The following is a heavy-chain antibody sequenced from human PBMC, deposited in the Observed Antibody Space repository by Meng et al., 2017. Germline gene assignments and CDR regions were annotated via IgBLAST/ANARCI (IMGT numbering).Heavy chain of an antibody. V-gene: IGHV4-4*02. CDR2: IYHRGST. J-gene: IGHJ4*02. D-gene: IGHD2-15*01. CDR3: ARVVAATTLFLDY. CDR1: GGSISSSNW. Sequence: VQAEEAGPGPVKPSGTLSLTCDVSGGSISSSNWWSWVRQPPGKGLEWIGEIYHRGSTNYNPFLKSRVTISVDKSKNQFSLKLSSVTAADTAVYYCARVVAATTLFLDYWGQGTLVTVSS.